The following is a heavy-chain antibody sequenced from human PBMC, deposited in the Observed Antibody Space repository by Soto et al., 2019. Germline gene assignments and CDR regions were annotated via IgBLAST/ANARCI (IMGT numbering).Heavy chain of an antibody. J-gene: IGHJ4*02. CDR1: GFSISTSGEA. CDR3: AHRPRTGSGYFYFED. CDR2: IYWNVDK. V-gene: IGHV2-5*01. D-gene: IGHD5-12*01. Sequence: QITLKESGPALVKSTQTLTLTCSLSGFSISTSGEAVGWIRQPPGKALEWLALIYWNVDKRYSPSLESRLTITKDTSKNQVVLLMTNLDPADTATYYCAHRPRTGSGYFYFEDWGQGSLVSVS.